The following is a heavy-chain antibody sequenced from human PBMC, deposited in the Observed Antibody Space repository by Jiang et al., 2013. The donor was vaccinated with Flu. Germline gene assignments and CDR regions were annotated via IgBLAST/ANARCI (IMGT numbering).Heavy chain of an antibody. V-gene: IGHV1-46*03. Sequence: GAEVKKPGASVKVSCKASGYTFTSYYMHWVRQAPGQGLEWMGIINPSGGSTSYAQKFQGRVTMTRDTSTSTVYMELSSLRSEDTAVYYCARAYCSGGSCYSVSGFDYWGQGTPVTVSS. J-gene: IGHJ4*02. CDR1: GYTFTSYY. CDR3: ARAYCSGGSCYSVSGFDY. D-gene: IGHD2-15*01. CDR2: INPSGGST.